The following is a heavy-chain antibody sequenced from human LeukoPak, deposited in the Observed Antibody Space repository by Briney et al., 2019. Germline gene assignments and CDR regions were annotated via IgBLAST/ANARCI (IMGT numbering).Heavy chain of an antibody. J-gene: IGHJ4*02. CDR1: GFTFSSSG. V-gene: IGHV3-23*01. CDR3: AKLKYSSGWSLGY. Sequence: GGSLRLSCAASGFTFSSSGMSWVRQAPGKGLEWVSTISDSTSSTYYADSVKGRFTISRDNSKNTLYLQMNSLRAEDTAVYYCAKLKYSSGWSLGYWGQGTLVTVSS. CDR2: ISDSTSST. D-gene: IGHD6-19*01.